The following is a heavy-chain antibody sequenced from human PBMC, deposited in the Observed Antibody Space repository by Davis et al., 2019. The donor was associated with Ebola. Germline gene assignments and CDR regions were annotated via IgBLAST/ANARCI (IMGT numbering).Heavy chain of an antibody. CDR1: GYTFTSYG. CDR2: MNPNSGNT. J-gene: IGHJ4*02. D-gene: IGHD1-26*01. CDR3: ARRERWGQEDY. V-gene: IGHV1-8*02. Sequence: AASVKVSCKASGYTFTSYGISWVRQATGQGLEWMGWMNPNSGNTGYAQKFQGRVTMTRNTSISTAYMELSSLRSEDTAVYYCARRERWGQEDYWGQGTLVTVSS.